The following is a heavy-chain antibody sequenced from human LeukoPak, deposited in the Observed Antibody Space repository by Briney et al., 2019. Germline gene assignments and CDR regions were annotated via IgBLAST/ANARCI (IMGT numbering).Heavy chain of an antibody. CDR1: GFTFSSYA. V-gene: IGHV3-30-3*01. Sequence: GGSLRLSCAASGFTFSSYAMSWVRQAPGKGLEWVAVISYDGSNKYYADSVRGRFTISRDNSKNTLYLQMNSLRAEDTAVYYCASIDGSGSYYYYYGMDVWGQGTTVTVSS. D-gene: IGHD3-10*01. CDR2: ISYDGSNK. J-gene: IGHJ6*02. CDR3: ASIDGSGSYYYYYGMDV.